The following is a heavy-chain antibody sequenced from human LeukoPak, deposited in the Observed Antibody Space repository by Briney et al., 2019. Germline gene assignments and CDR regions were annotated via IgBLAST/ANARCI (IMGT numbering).Heavy chain of an antibody. CDR2: IYYSGST. D-gene: IGHD3-9*01. Sequence: SETLSLTCTVSGGSISSGGYYWSWIRQHPGKGLEWIGYIYYSGSTNYNPSLKSRVTISVDTSKNQFSLKLSSVPAADTAVYYCARGFRYYDILTGYSSGEYFDYWGQGTLVTVSS. J-gene: IGHJ4*02. CDR3: ARGFRYYDILTGYSSGEYFDY. CDR1: GGSISSGGYY. V-gene: IGHV4-31*03.